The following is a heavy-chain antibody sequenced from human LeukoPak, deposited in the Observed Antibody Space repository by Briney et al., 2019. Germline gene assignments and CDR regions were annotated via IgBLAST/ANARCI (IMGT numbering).Heavy chain of an antibody. CDR3: ATKLMITFGGGNDY. CDR1: GYTFTSYA. J-gene: IGHJ4*02. CDR2: IIPIFGTA. D-gene: IGHD3-16*01. Sequence: SVKVSCKASGYTFTSYAMNWVRQAPGQGLEWMGGIIPIFGTANYAQKFQGRVTITADESTSTAYMELSSLRSEDTAVYYCATKLMITFGGGNDYWAREPWSPSPQ. V-gene: IGHV1-69*13.